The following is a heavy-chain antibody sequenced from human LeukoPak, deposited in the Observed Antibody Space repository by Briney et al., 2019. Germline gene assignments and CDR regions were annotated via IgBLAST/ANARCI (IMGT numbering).Heavy chain of an antibody. CDR2: INAGNGNT. J-gene: IGHJ6*04. D-gene: IGHD2-2*01. CDR3: ARDLEAYCSSTSCYPPRYYYGMDV. V-gene: IGHV1-3*01. Sequence: ASVKVSCKASGYTFTSYAMHWVRQAPGQRLEWMGWINAGNGNTKYSQKFQGRVTITRDTSASTAYMELSSLRSEDTAVYYCARDLEAYCSSTSCYPPRYYYGMDVWGKETTVTVSS. CDR1: GYTFTSYA.